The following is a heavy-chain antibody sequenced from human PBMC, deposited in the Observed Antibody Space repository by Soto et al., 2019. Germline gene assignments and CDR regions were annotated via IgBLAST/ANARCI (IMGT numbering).Heavy chain of an antibody. V-gene: IGHV4-59*01. CDR1: SDSISSYY. CDR3: ACGTSLLLPFVY. J-gene: IGHJ4*02. CDR2: ISYSGST. Sequence: PSETLSLTCTVSSDSISSYYWSWIRQPPGKRLEWIGYISYSGSTDYNPSLKSRVTISGDTSKNQFSLKMSSVTAADTAVYYCACGTSLLLPFVYWGQGTLLTVSS. D-gene: IGHD2-15*01.